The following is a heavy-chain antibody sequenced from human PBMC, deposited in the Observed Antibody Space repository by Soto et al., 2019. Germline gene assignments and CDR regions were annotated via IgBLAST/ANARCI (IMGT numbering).Heavy chain of an antibody. CDR2: IYTSGST. V-gene: IGHV4-4*07. CDR1: GGSISNYY. J-gene: IGHJ5*02. CDR3: ARVNDFWSGYYTGWFDP. D-gene: IGHD3-3*01. Sequence: LTLTCTVSGGSISNYYWNWIRQPAGKGLEWIGRIYTSGSTNYNPSLKSRVTMSVDTSKNQFSLKLSSVTAADTAVYYCARVNDFWSGYYTGWFDPWGQGTLVTVSS.